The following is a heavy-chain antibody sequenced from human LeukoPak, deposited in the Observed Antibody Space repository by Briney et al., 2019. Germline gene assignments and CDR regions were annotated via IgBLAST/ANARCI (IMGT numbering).Heavy chain of an antibody. Sequence: PSETLSLTCTVSGGSISSGGYYWSWIRQHPGKGLEWIGYIYYSGSTYYNPSLESRVTISVDTSKNQFSLKLSSVTAADTAVYYCARDGGGTSSSWFPDAFDIWGQGTMVTVSS. CDR2: IYYSGST. J-gene: IGHJ3*02. CDR3: ARDGGGTSSSWFPDAFDI. CDR1: GGSISSGGYY. D-gene: IGHD6-13*01. V-gene: IGHV4-31*03.